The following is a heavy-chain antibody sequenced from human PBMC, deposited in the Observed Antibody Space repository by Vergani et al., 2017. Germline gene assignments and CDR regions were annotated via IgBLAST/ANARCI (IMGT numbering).Heavy chain of an antibody. D-gene: IGHD1-26*01. J-gene: IGHJ4*02. CDR3: AKDRIQWELLRHINFDY. V-gene: IGHV3-73*01. Sequence: EVQLVESGGGLVQPGGSLKLSCAASGFTFSGSAMHWVRQASGKGLEWVGRIRSKANSYATAYAASVKGRFTISRDDSKNTAYLQMNSLRAEDTAVYYCAKDRIQWELLRHINFDYWGQGTLVTVSS. CDR1: GFTFSGSA. CDR2: IRSKANSYAT.